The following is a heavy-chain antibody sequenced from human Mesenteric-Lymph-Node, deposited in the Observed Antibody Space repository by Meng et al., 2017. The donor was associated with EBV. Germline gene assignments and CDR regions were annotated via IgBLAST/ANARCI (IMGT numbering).Heavy chain of an antibody. J-gene: IGHJ4*02. CDR1: GYTFNNYG. CDR3: ARVSDYDSSGLDY. D-gene: IGHD3-22*01. V-gene: IGHV1-18*01. CDR2: ISAYNRNT. Sequence: VPLGQSGDEVKKPGASVRVSCKASGYTFNNYGFTWVRQAPGQGLEWMGWISAYNRNTDYAQIFRGRVTMTTDTSTSTAYLDLRSLTSDDTAVYCCARVSDYDSSGLDYWGQGTLVTVSS.